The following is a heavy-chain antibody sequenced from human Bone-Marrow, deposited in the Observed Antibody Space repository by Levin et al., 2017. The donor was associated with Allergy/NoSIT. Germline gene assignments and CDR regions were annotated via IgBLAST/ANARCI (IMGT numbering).Heavy chain of an antibody. CDR2: ISTTGNYI. CDR1: GFSLSDYS. Sequence: PGGSLRLSCSVVGFSLSDYSMNWVRQAPGKGLEWVSSISTTGNYIYYGDSVRGRFTISRDNAKNTLFLQMDSLTADDSAIYYCARAKFANPSPVDSWGQGTLVTVSS. CDR3: ARAKFANPSPVDS. J-gene: IGHJ4*02. V-gene: IGHV3-21*06.